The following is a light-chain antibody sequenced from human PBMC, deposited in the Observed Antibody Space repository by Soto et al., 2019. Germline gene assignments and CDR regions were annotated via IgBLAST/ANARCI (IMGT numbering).Light chain of an antibody. V-gene: IGKV3-20*01. CDR2: VAS. CDR1: QSVTNNY. Sequence: EIVLTQSPGTLSLSPGERATLSCRASQSVTNNYLAWYQQKPGQAPRLRIYVASNRATGIPDRFSGSGSGTDFTLTISRLEPEDFAVYYCQQYGSSGTFGQGTKVEIK. CDR3: QQYGSSGT. J-gene: IGKJ1*01.